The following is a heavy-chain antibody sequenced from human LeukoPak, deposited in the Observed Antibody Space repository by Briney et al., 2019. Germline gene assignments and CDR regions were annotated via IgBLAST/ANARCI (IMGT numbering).Heavy chain of an antibody. Sequence: PSETLSLTCTVSGGSISSYYWSWIRQPPGKGLEWIGYIYYSGNSYYHPSLKSRFTISVDTSKNQFSLKLSSVTAADTALYYCARQSAYDPLAFDYWGQGTLVTVSS. CDR1: GGSISSYY. CDR3: ARQSAYDPLAFDY. J-gene: IGHJ4*02. CDR2: IYYSGNS. D-gene: IGHD5-12*01. V-gene: IGHV4-59*12.